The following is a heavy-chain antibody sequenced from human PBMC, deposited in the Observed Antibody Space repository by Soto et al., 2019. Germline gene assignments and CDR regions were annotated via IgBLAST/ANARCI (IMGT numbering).Heavy chain of an antibody. CDR3: AKVSFAYCSSSSCYNPFDY. CDR2: IGDGGGSI. D-gene: IGHD2-2*01. CDR1: GVPFSSYA. Sequence: GFLRLSCAASGVPFSSYAMSWVRQASGEGLGWVSSIGDGGGSIYYADSVKGRFTISRDNSKNTLFLQMNSLRAEDTALYYCAKVSFAYCSSSSCYNPFDYWGQGTLVTVSS. J-gene: IGHJ4*02. V-gene: IGHV3-23*01.